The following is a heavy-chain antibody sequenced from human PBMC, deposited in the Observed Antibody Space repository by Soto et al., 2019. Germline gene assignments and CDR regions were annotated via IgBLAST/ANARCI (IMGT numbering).Heavy chain of an antibody. CDR1: GFTFSNAW. CDR3: TTDLPHEESVSSTVSTYYYYGMDV. V-gene: IGHV3-15*07. D-gene: IGHD4-4*01. J-gene: IGHJ6*02. CDR2: IKSKTDGGTT. Sequence: EVQLVESGGGLVKPGGSLRLSCAASGFTFSNAWMNWVRQAPGKGLEWVGRIKSKTDGGTTDYAAPVKGRFTISRDDSKNTLYLQMNSLKTEDTAVYYCTTDLPHEESVSSTVSTYYYYGMDVWGQGTTVTVSS.